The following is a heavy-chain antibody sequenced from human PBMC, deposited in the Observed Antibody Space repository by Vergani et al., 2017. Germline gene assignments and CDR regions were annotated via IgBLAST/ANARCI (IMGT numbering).Heavy chain of an antibody. V-gene: IGHV3-21*01. CDR2: ISSSSANI. Sequence: DVHLAESGVGFFQPGGSLRLSCSASGFTFSSYTMTWVRQAPGKGLQWVSSISSSSANIHYADSVKGRFTVSRDSGRNSLYLQMKSLRAEDTAVYYCARGQAGYQVLYRAYFDPWGQGTLVTVSS. J-gene: IGHJ5*02. CDR3: ARGQAGYQVLYRAYFDP. CDR1: GFTFSSYT. D-gene: IGHD2-2*02.